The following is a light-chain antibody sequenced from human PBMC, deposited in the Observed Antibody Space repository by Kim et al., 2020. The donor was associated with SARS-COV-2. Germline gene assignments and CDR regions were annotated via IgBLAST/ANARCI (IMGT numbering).Light chain of an antibody. CDR1: QSVLHKSNSKNY. J-gene: IGKJ5*01. CDR2: WAS. CDR3: QQYYTTPIT. V-gene: IGKV4-1*01. Sequence: DIVMTQSPDSLAVSLGERATINCKSSQSVLHKSNSKNYLAWYQQKAGQPPKLLIHWASTRESGVPDRFSGSGSETDFALTISGLQAEDVAIYYCQQYYTTPITFGQGTRLEIK.